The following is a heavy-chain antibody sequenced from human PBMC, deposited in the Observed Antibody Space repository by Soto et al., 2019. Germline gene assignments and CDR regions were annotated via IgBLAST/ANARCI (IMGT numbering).Heavy chain of an antibody. J-gene: IGHJ5*02. V-gene: IGHV1-46*01. CDR1: GYTFTSYY. CDR2: INPSGGST. CDR3: AKDLVYLPPPLTLSPQGGWFDP. Sequence: ASVKVSCKASGYTFTSYYMHWVRQAPGQGLEWMGIINPSGGSTSYAQKFQGRVTMTRDTSTSTVYMELSSLRAEDTAVYYCAKDLVYLPPPLTLSPQGGWFDPWGQGTLVTVSS. D-gene: IGHD1-26*01.